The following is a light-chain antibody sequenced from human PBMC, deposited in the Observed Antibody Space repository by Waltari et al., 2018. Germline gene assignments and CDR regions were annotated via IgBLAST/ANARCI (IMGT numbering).Light chain of an antibody. CDR3: QQYYRIPYT. J-gene: IGKJ2*01. CDR2: WAS. V-gene: IGKV4-1*01. CDR1: QSLLYSSNNKNY. Sequence: DIVMTQSPDSLVVSLGERTTINCKSGQSLLYSSNNKNYLAWYQQKPGQPPRLLISWASTRESGVPDRFSGSGSGTDFTLTISSLQAEDVAIYYCQQYYRIPYTFGKETKLESK.